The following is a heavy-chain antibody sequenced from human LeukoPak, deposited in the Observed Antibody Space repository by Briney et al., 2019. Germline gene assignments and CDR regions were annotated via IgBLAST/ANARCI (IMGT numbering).Heavy chain of an antibody. V-gene: IGHV1-2*02. CDR2: INPNSGGT. D-gene: IGHD4-17*01. CDR3: ARSGHYGDYPMGY. J-gene: IGHJ4*02. Sequence: ASVKVSCKASGYTFTGYYMHWVRQAPGQGLEWMGWINPNSGGTNYAQKFQGRVTMTRDTSISTAYMELSRLRSDDTAVYYCARSGHYGDYPMGYWGQGTLGTVSS. CDR1: GYTFTGYY.